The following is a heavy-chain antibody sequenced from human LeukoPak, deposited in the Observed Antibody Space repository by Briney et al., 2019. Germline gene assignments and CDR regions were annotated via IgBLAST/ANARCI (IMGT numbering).Heavy chain of an antibody. CDR2: IRYDGSNK. V-gene: IGHV3-30*02. CDR3: AKESLSRWELILFAY. Sequence: PGGSLRLSCAASGFTFSSYGMHWVRQAPGKGLEWVAFIRYDGSNKYYADSVKGRFTISRDNSKNTLYLQMNSLRAEDTAVYYCAKESLSRWELILFAYWGQGPLVTVSS. J-gene: IGHJ4*02. CDR1: GFTFSSYG. D-gene: IGHD1-26*01.